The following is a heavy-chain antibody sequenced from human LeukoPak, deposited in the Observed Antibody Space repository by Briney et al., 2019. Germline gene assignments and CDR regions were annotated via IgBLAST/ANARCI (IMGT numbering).Heavy chain of an antibody. Sequence: GGSLRLSCAASGFTFDDYAMHWVRQAPGKGLEWVSGISWNSGFIGYADSVKGRFTISRDNAKNSLYLQMNSLRAEDMALYYCAKGLYGSGSYSDYWGQGTLVTVSS. CDR2: ISWNSGFI. CDR1: GFTFDDYA. D-gene: IGHD3-10*01. V-gene: IGHV3-9*03. J-gene: IGHJ4*02. CDR3: AKGLYGSGSYSDY.